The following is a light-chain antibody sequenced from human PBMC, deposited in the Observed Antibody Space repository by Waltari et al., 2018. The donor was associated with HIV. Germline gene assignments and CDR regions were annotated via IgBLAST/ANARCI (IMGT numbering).Light chain of an antibody. CDR1: SSNIGRDT. V-gene: IGLV1-44*01. CDR3: ASWDGSLNGWV. CDR2: NNN. J-gene: IGLJ3*02. Sequence: QSVLTQPPSASGTPGQRVTISCSGGSSNIGRDTVNWYQHLPGTAPKLLIYNNNRRPSGVPDRVSGSKSGTSASLAISGLQAEDEADYYCASWDGSLNGWVFGGGTKLTVL.